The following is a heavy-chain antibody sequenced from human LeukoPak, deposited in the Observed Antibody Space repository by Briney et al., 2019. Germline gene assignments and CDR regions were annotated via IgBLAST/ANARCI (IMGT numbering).Heavy chain of an antibody. CDR1: GGSISGYY. D-gene: IGHD3-22*01. CDR2: IYSSGST. J-gene: IGHJ6*03. V-gene: IGHV4-59*01. Sequence: ASETLSLTCTVSGGSISGYYWSWIRQPPAKGLEDIGYIYSSGSTNYNPSLKSRVTISGDTSNNQLSRKLSSVTAADTAVYYCARDSRYADTSGYYYSHYYMDVWGKGTTVTVSS. CDR3: ARDSRYADTSGYYYSHYYMDV.